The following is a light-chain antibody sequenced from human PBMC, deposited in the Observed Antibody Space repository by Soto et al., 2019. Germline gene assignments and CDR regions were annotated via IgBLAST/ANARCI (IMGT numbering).Light chain of an antibody. CDR3: QQYGSSLGVT. J-gene: IGKJ4*01. CDR1: QTVSSS. CDR2: GAS. Sequence: EIVLTQSPATLSLSPGERATLSCRASQTVSSSLAWYQQKPGQAPRLLIYGASSRATGIPDRFSGSGSGTDFTLTISRLEPEDFAVYYCQQYGSSLGVTFGGGTKGDI. V-gene: IGKV3-20*01.